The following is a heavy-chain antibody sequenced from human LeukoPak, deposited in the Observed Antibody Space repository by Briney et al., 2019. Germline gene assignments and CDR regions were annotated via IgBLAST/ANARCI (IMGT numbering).Heavy chain of an antibody. CDR1: GVTFSTLS. D-gene: IGHD2-2*01. CDR2: MSSSSDPI. V-gene: IGHV3-48*04. Sequence: GGSLRLSCAASGVTFSTLSMNWILQAPGKGLEWVSYMSSSSDPIYSAESVKGQFTISRHHANNSLYLQINSRQAEDTAEYSCSRSAYCTSTSCLNGRGAFDIWGQGTMVTVSS. CDR3: SRSAYCTSTSCLNGRGAFDI. J-gene: IGHJ3*02.